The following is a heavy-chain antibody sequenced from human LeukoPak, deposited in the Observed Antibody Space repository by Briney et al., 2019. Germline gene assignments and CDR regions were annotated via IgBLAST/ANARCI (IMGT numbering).Heavy chain of an antibody. Sequence: SETLSLTCTVSGGSISSYYWSWIRQPPGKGLEWIGYIYYSGSTNYNPSLKSRVTISVDTSKNQFSLKLSSVTAADTAVYYCARDLGCYDSSGVAFDIWGQGTMVTVSS. J-gene: IGHJ3*02. CDR2: IYYSGST. CDR1: GGSISSYY. D-gene: IGHD3-22*01. CDR3: ARDLGCYDSSGVAFDI. V-gene: IGHV4-59*12.